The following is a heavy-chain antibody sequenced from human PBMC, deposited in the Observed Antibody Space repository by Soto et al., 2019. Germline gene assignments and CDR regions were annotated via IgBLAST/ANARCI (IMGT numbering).Heavy chain of an antibody. CDR3: ALAGYDSNYYAVTPLSAGHF. J-gene: IGHJ4*02. V-gene: IGHV3-21*04. Sequence: DVQLVESGGGLVKPGGSLRLSCAASGFIFSSHNMNWVRQAPGKGLEWVSSITGSSSYIFYADSVKGRFTISRDNAKNTVYLQVNSLRAEDTAVYYCALAGYDSNYYAVTPLSAGHFWGQGTLVTVSS. CDR1: GFIFSSHN. D-gene: IGHD4-4*01. CDR2: ITGSSSYI.